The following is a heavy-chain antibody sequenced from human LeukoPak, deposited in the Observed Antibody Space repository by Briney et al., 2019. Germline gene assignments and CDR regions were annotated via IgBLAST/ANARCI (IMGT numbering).Heavy chain of an antibody. J-gene: IGHJ4*02. CDR3: AKDPTVTMGPHYFDY. Sequence: GGSLRLSCAASGFTFSSYGMHWVRQAPGKGLDWVAFIRYDGSNKYYADSVKGRFTISRDNSKNTLYLQMNSLRAEDTAVYYCAKDPTVTMGPHYFDYWGQGTLVTVSS. V-gene: IGHV3-30*02. D-gene: IGHD4-17*01. CDR1: GFTFSSYG. CDR2: IRYDGSNK.